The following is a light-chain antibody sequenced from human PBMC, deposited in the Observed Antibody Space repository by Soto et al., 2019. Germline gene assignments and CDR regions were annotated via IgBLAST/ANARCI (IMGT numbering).Light chain of an antibody. CDR1: SSDVGSNNR. CDR3: SLYTTSNTDV. J-gene: IGLJ1*01. V-gene: IGLV2-18*01. CDR2: DVS. Sequence: QSVLTQPPSVSGSPGQSVAISCTGTSSDVGSNNRVSWYQQPPGSAPKLIIYDVSNRPSGIPDRFSGSKSANTASLTISGLQTEDEADYYCSLYTTSNTDVFGTGTKLTVL.